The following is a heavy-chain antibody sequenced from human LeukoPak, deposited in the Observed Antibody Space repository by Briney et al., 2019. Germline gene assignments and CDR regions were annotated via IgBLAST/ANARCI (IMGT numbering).Heavy chain of an antibody. CDR2: ISYDGSNK. J-gene: IGHJ6*02. V-gene: IGHV3-30-3*01. CDR1: GFTFSSYT. CDR3: ARLRSYGYYYNGMDV. D-gene: IGHD3-16*01. Sequence: GGSLRLSCAASGFTFSSYTMHWVRQAPGKGLEWVAVISYDGSNKYYADSVKGRFTVSRDSSANSLYLQMNSLRAEDTAVCYCARLRSYGYYYNGMDVWGQGTTVTVSS.